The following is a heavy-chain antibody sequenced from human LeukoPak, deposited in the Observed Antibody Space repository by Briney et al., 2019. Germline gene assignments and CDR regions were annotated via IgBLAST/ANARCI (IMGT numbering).Heavy chain of an antibody. CDR3: ARVPTPWGSGSYYTPFDI. V-gene: IGHV4-4*02. CDR1: GGSTSSSNW. J-gene: IGHJ3*02. D-gene: IGHD3-10*01. CDR2: IYHSGST. Sequence: PSETLSLTCAVSGGSTSSSNWWSWVRQPPGKGLEWIGEIYHSGSTNYNPSLKSRVTISVDKSKNQFSLKLSSVTAADTAVYYCARVPTPWGSGSYYTPFDIWGQGTMVTVSS.